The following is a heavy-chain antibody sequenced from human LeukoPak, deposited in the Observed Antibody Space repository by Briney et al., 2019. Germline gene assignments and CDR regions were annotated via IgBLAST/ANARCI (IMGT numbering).Heavy chain of an antibody. Sequence: GASVKVSCKASGYTFTSYDINWVRQAAGQGLEWLGWMNPNSGNTGYAQQFQGRVTMTRSTSISTAYMELNSLKSEDTAVYYCARAHCTGGFCPALYWGQGTLVTVSS. D-gene: IGHD2-8*02. CDR3: ARAHCTGGFCPALY. CDR1: GYTFTSYD. CDR2: MNPNSGNT. V-gene: IGHV1-8*01. J-gene: IGHJ4*02.